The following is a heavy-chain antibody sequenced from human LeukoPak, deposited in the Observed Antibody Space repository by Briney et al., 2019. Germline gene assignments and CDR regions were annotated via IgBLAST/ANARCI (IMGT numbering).Heavy chain of an antibody. J-gene: IGHJ4*02. CDR1: GGSISRYH. CDR2: FYYSGST. Sequence: SSETLSLTCTVSGGSISRYHWSWIRQPPGKGLEWIGYFYYSGSTNYNPSLKSRVTISVDTSKNQFSLKLSSVSAADTAVYYCARDDNSGSFDYWGQGTLVTVSS. CDR3: ARDDNSGSFDY. D-gene: IGHD6-25*01. V-gene: IGHV4-59*01.